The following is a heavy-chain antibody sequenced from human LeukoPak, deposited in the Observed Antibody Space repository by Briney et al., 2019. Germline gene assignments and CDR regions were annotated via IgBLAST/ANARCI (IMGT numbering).Heavy chain of an antibody. CDR3: ARGGAARLHFQN. CDR2: IYHSGST. CDR1: GGSISTYY. J-gene: IGHJ1*01. V-gene: IGHV4-59*01. Sequence: SETLSLTCTVSGGSISTYYWNWIRQPPGKGLEWIGYIYHSGSTNYNPSLQSRVTISVDTSKNQFSLNLNSVTAADTAVYYCARGGAARLHFQNWGQGTLVTVSP. D-gene: IGHD6-6*01.